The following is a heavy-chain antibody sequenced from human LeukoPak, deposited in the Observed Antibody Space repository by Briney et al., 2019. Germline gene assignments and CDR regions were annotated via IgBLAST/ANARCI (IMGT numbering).Heavy chain of an antibody. CDR2: IKQDGTEK. Sequence: PGGSLRLSCAASGFTFTTYWMSWVRQAPGKGLEWVANIKQDGTEKYYVDSVKGRFTISRDNAKNSLYLQMNSLRAEDTAVYYCAREKLGVGTAFDYWGQGTLVTVSS. CDR3: AREKLGVGTAFDY. J-gene: IGHJ4*02. CDR1: GFTFTTYW. V-gene: IGHV3-7*01. D-gene: IGHD1/OR15-1a*01.